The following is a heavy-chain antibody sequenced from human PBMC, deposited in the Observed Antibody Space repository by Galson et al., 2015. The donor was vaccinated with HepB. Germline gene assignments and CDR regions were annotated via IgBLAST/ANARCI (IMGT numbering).Heavy chain of an antibody. CDR1: GYTFTNYA. D-gene: IGHD4-17*01. V-gene: IGHV7-4-1*02. Sequence: SVKVSCKASGYTFTNYAINWVRQAPGQGLEWMGWINTNTGNPTYAQGFTGRFVFSLDTSVSTAYLQISSLKAEDTAVYYCARVPTKNGDYSQFDFWGQGTLVTVSS. J-gene: IGHJ4*02. CDR3: ARVPTKNGDYSQFDF. CDR2: INTNTGNP.